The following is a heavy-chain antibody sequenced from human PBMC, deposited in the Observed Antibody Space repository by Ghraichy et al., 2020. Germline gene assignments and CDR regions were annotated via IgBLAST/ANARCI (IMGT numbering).Heavy chain of an antibody. CDR2: IYPGDSDT. J-gene: IGHJ4*02. CDR1: GYSFTSYW. Sequence: GESLNISCKGSGYSFTSYWIGWVRQMPGKGLEWMGIIYPGDSDTRYSPSFQGQVTISADKSISTAYLQWSSLKASDTAMYYCARHFPGEGYYDRPLWYFDYWGQGTMVTVSS. CDR3: ARHFPGEGYYDRPLWYFDY. D-gene: IGHD3-22*01. V-gene: IGHV5-51*01.